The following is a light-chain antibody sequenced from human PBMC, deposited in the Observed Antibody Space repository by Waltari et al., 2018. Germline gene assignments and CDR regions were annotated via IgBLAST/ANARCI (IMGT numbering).Light chain of an antibody. V-gene: IGKV1-12*01. CDR2: GAS. J-gene: IGKJ1*01. CDR3: QQAGTIFTWT. CDR1: QGISNW. Sequence: DIQMTQSPSSVSASVGDRVTITCRASQGISNWLAWYQQKPGKAPKVLIYGASSLQNGVPSRFSGSGSGTDFTLTISSLEPEDFATYYCQQAGTIFTWTFGQGTKVEVK.